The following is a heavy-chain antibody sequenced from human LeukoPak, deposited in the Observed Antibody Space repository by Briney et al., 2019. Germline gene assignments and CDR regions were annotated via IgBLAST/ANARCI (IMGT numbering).Heavy chain of an antibody. CDR1: GITLSNYG. D-gene: IGHD3-10*01. CDR2: ICGSGGST. J-gene: IGHJ4*02. Sequence: GGSLRLSCAVSGITLSNYGMSWVRQAPGKGLEWVAGICGSGGSTNYADSVKGRFTISRDNRKNTLYLQMNSLRAEDTAVYFCAKRGVVIRVILVGFHKEAYYFDSWGQGALVTVSS. CDR3: AKRGVVIRVILVGFHKEAYYFDS. V-gene: IGHV3-23*01.